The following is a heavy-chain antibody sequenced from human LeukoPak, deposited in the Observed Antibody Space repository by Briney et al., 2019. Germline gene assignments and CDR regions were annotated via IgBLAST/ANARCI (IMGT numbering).Heavy chain of an antibody. J-gene: IGHJ6*04. CDR1: GFTFSN. Sequence: GGSLRLSCAASGFTFSNMNWVRQAPGKGLEWVSFISTSSSYIYYADSVKGRFTISRDNAKNSLYLQMNSLRAEDTAVYYCAELGITMIGGVWGKGTTVTISS. CDR2: ISTSSSYI. D-gene: IGHD3-10*02. V-gene: IGHV3-21*01. CDR3: AELGITMIGGV.